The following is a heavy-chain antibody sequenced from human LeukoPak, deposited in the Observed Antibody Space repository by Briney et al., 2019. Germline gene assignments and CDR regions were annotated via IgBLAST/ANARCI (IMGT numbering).Heavy chain of an antibody. V-gene: IGHV3-30*02. J-gene: IGHJ5*02. CDR2: IRYDGSNK. Sequence: EGSLRLSCAASGFTFSSYGMHWVRQAPGKGLEWVAFIRYDGSNKYYADSVKGRFTISRDNSKNTLYLQMNSLRAEDTAVYYCAKDTGIAAAGTWGWFDPWGQGTLVTVSS. CDR3: AKDTGIAAAGTWGWFDP. CDR1: GFTFSSYG. D-gene: IGHD6-13*01.